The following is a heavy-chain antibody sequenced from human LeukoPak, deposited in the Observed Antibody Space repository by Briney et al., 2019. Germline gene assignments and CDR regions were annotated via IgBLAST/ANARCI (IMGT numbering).Heavy chain of an antibody. CDR1: GFIFSNYG. Sequence: GGSLRLSCAASGFIFSNYGMHWVRQAPGKGLEWVAFIRYDESNKFYADSVKDRFTISRDNSKNTLFLQMDSLRAEDTAVYYCATMQWLEGVDWFDPWGQGTLVTVSS. CDR3: ATMQWLEGVDWFDP. V-gene: IGHV3-30*02. D-gene: IGHD6-19*01. CDR2: IRYDESNK. J-gene: IGHJ5*02.